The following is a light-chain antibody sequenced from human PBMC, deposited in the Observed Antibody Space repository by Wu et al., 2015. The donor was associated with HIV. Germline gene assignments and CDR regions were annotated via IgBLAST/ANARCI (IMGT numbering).Light chain of an antibody. CDR3: QQYKKWPRS. Sequence: EIVLTQSPATLSLSPGERATLSCRASQSVSTFLAWYQQRPGQAPRLLIYDASNRATGIPARFSGSGSGAEFTLTISSLQSEDFAIYYCQQYKKWPRSFGQGTKVEVK. J-gene: IGKJ1*01. CDR2: DAS. V-gene: IGKV3-11*01. CDR1: QSVSTF.